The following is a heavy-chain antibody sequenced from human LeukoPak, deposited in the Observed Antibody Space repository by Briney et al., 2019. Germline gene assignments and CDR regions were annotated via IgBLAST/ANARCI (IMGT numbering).Heavy chain of an antibody. D-gene: IGHD2-2*01. CDR3: ARVVVDPRYYYYYMDV. Sequence: ASVKVSCKASGGTFSSYAISWVRQAPGQGLEWMGGIIPIFGTANYAQKFQGRVTITADESTCTAYMELSSLRSEDTAVYYCARVVVDPRYYYYYMDVWGKGTTVTVSS. V-gene: IGHV1-69*13. J-gene: IGHJ6*03. CDR1: GGTFSSYA. CDR2: IIPIFGTA.